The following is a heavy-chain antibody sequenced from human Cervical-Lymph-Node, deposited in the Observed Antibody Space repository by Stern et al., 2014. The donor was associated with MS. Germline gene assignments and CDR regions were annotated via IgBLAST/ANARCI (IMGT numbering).Heavy chain of an antibody. Sequence: EVQLVESGGTLVQPGGSLRLSCAASGFNFGTYWMTWVRQSPGKGLEWVAHMNEDGSEKYYVDSVKGRFTISRDNAENSLYLQMNRLRAEDTAVYFCARDPIPRNDFADYWGQGTLVTVSS. CDR2: MNEDGSEK. D-gene: IGHD2-21*01. CDR3: ARDPIPRNDFADY. V-gene: IGHV3-7*01. J-gene: IGHJ4*02. CDR1: GFNFGTYW.